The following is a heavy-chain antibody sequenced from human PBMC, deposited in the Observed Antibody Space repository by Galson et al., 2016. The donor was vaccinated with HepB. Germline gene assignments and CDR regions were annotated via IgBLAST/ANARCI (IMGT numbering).Heavy chain of an antibody. CDR1: GFSFSSYT. CDR3: ARTYSRSWMYNWFDP. V-gene: IGHV3-21*01. D-gene: IGHD6-13*01. CDR2: ISSSTFYM. Sequence: SLRLSCAASGFSFSSYTMNWVRQAPGRGLEWVASISSSTFYMYYADSVKGRFTISRDNAKNSLYLQMNSLRAEDTAVYYCARTYSRSWMYNWFDPWGQGTQVTVSS. J-gene: IGHJ5*02.